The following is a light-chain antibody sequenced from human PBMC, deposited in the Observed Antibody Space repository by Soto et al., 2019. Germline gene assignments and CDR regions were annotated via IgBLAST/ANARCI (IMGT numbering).Light chain of an antibody. CDR2: EDN. J-gene: IGLJ2*01. CDR3: CSYAGNSIVV. V-gene: IGLV2-23*01. Sequence: QSALTQPASVSGSPGQSITISCTGTSSDVGSYNLVSWYQQHPGKAPKLMIYEDNKRPSGVSNRFSGSKSGNTASLTISGLQAEDEADYYCCSYAGNSIVVFGGGTKVTVL. CDR1: SSDVGSYNL.